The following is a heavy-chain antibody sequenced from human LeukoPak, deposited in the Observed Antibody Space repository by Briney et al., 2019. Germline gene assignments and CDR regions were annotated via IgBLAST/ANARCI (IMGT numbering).Heavy chain of an antibody. V-gene: IGHV1-2*02. Sequence: GASVKVSCKASRYPGTGYSMHWVRQAPGQGLEYMGWINPNSVGIKSAQKFQGRVTMTRDTSTSTGYMELSALPPNTLGVHYCARTSGEVGQNYYGMDVWGQGTTVTVSS. CDR1: RYPGTGYS. CDR2: INPNSVGI. CDR3: ARTSGEVGQNYYGMDV. J-gene: IGHJ6*02. D-gene: IGHD1-26*01.